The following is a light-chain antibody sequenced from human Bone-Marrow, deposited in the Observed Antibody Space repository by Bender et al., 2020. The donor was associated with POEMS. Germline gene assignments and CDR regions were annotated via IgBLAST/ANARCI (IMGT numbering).Light chain of an antibody. Sequence: SYEVTQPPSVSVSPGQTARITCSGDDLGDKYVAWYQQKPGQSPVLVIYQDTKRPSGIPERFSGSNSGNTATLTISGTQAMDEADYYCQAWDTYSVIFGVGTKLTVL. V-gene: IGLV3-1*01. J-gene: IGLJ2*01. CDR3: QAWDTYSVI. CDR1: DLGDKY. CDR2: QDT.